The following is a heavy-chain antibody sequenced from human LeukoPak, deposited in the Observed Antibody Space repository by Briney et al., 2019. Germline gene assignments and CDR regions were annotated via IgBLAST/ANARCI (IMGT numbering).Heavy chain of an antibody. CDR3: ARDRRAFDI. V-gene: IGHV1-2*06. Sequence: ASVKVSCKASGYTFPSYYMLWVRQAPGLGLEWMGRINPNSGGTNYAQKFQGRVTMTRDTSNSTAYMELSRLRSDDTAVYYCARDRRAFDIWGQGTMVTVSS. CDR2: INPNSGGT. J-gene: IGHJ3*02. CDR1: GYTFPSYY.